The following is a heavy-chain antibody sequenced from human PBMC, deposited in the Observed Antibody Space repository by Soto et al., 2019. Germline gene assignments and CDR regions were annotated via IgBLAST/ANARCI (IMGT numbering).Heavy chain of an antibody. CDR2: VSDSGRT. Sequence: SETLSLTCTVSGDSLDYYYWSWIRQPPGKGLEWIGDVSDSGRTNYNPSLRSRVTISVDTSKNQFSLKLNSVTAADTAVYYCARDSTTWFPYYGIDVWGQGATVTVSS. CDR1: GDSLDYYY. J-gene: IGHJ6*02. D-gene: IGHD2-2*01. V-gene: IGHV4-59*01. CDR3: ARDSTTWFPYYGIDV.